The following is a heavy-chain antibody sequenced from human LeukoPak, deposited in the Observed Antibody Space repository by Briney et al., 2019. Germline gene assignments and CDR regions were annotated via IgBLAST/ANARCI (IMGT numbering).Heavy chain of an antibody. V-gene: IGHV3-74*01. J-gene: IGHJ4*02. D-gene: IGHD4-23*01. Sequence: GGSLRLSCAASGFTFSSYWMNWVRQAPGKGLVWVSRIASDGSSTTYADSVKGRFSISRDNAKNTLYLQMNSLRVEDTAVYYRARGRPHGNDYWGQGTLSPSPQ. CDR2: IASDGSST. CDR3: ARGRPHGNDY. CDR1: GFTFSSYW.